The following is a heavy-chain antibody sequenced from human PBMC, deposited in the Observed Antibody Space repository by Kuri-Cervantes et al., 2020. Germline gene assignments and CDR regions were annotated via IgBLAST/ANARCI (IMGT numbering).Heavy chain of an antibody. CDR1: GGSISSYY. CDR2: IYTSGST. D-gene: IGHD6-19*01. Sequence: SETLSLTCTVSGGSISSYYWSWIRQPAGKGLEWIGGIYTSGSTNYNPSLKSRVTMSVDTSKNQFSLKLSSVTAADTAVYYCARHSIAVAGTYFDYWGQGTLVTVSS. V-gene: IGHV4-4*07. CDR3: ARHSIAVAGTYFDY. J-gene: IGHJ4*02.